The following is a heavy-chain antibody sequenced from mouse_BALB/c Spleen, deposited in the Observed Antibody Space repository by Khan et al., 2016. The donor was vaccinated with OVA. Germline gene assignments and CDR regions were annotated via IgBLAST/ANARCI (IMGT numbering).Heavy chain of an antibody. Sequence: QVQLKESGPGLVAPSQSLSITCTVSGFSLSRYNIHWVRQPPGKGLEWLGMIWGGGGTDYNSTLQSRLSISKDNSKSQVFLKMNSLQTYDTAMYYCARAYYRYDGYYAMDYWGQGTSVTVSS. J-gene: IGHJ4*01. CDR2: IWGGGGT. D-gene: IGHD2-14*01. CDR3: ARAYYRYDGYYAMDY. V-gene: IGHV2-6-4*01. CDR1: GFSLSRYN.